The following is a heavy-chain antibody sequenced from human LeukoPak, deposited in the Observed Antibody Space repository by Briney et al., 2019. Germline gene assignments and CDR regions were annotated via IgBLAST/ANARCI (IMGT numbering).Heavy chain of an antibody. Sequence: SETLSLTCGVYGGSFSDYYWSWIRQPPGKGLEWIGEINHSGSTNYNPSLKSRVTISVDTSKNQFSLKLSSVTAADTAVYYCARTGYSSGWFGGDWFDPWGQGTLVTVSS. J-gene: IGHJ5*02. D-gene: IGHD6-19*01. CDR2: INHSGST. V-gene: IGHV4-34*01. CDR1: GGSFSDYY. CDR3: ARTGYSSGWFGGDWFDP.